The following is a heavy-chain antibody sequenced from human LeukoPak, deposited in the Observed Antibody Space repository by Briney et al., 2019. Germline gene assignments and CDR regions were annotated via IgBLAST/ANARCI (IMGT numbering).Heavy chain of an antibody. V-gene: IGHV3-30*14. Sequence: PGGSLRLSCAASGFTFSSYAMHWVRQAPGKGLEWVAVISYDGSNKYYADSVKGRFTISRDNSKNTLYLQMNSLRAEDTAVYYCARGMSYYDSSGYYDAGYSDYWGQGALVTVSS. D-gene: IGHD3-22*01. CDR3: ARGMSYYDSSGYYDAGYSDY. CDR1: GFTFSSYA. J-gene: IGHJ4*02. CDR2: ISYDGSNK.